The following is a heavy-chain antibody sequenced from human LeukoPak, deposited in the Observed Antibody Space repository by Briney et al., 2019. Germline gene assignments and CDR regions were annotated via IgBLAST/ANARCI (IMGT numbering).Heavy chain of an antibody. Sequence: SVKVSCKASGGTFSSYAISWVRQAPGQGLEWMGRIIPILGIANYAQKFQGRVTITADKSTSTAYMELSSLRSEDTAVYYCARDPAYCGGDCWRFDPWGQGTLVTVSS. CDR2: IIPILGIA. V-gene: IGHV1-69*04. J-gene: IGHJ5*02. D-gene: IGHD2-21*02. CDR3: ARDPAYCGGDCWRFDP. CDR1: GGTFSSYA.